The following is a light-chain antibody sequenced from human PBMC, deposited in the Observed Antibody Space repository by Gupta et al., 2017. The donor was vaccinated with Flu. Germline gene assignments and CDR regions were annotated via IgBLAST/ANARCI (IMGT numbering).Light chain of an antibody. CDR1: SSDVGGHNY. CDR3: TSSTTDNILVV. CDR2: EVS. J-gene: IGLJ2*01. V-gene: IGLV2-14*01. Sequence: QSALPQPASVSGTPGPSIPIYCTGSSSDVGGHNYVSWYQHHPGKAPKLMIYEVSNRPSGVPARFSGSKSGTTASLTITGLQAEDEADYYCTSSTTDNILVVFGGGTKLTVL.